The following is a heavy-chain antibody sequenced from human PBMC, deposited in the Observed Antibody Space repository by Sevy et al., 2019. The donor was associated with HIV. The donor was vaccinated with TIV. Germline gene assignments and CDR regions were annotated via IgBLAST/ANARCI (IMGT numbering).Heavy chain of an antibody. CDR2: VNSDGSST. Sequence: GGSLRLSCSASGFTFGSYWMHWVRQAPGKGLVWISGVNSDGSSTNYADSVKGRFTMPRDSTKNTLYLQMNSLRAEDTAVYFCVAANTWEDYWGQGTLVTVSS. CDR1: GFTFGSYW. D-gene: IGHD1-26*01. CDR3: VAANTWEDY. V-gene: IGHV3-74*01. J-gene: IGHJ4*02.